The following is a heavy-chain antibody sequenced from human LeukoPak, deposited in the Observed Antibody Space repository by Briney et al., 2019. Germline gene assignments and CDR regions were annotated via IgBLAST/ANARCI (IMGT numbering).Heavy chain of an antibody. CDR2: FFYSGST. CDR1: GYSISSGYY. J-gene: IGHJ4*02. V-gene: IGHV4-38-2*02. Sequence: SETLSLTCTVSGYSISSGYYWGWIRQPPGKRLEWIGSFFYSGSTYYNPSLQSRVTISVDTSKNQFSLRLSSVTAADTAVYYCARTLYYFDYWGQGTLVTVSS. CDR3: ARTLYYFDY.